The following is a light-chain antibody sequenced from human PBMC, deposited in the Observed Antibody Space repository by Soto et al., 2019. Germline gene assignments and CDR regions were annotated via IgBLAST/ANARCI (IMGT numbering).Light chain of an antibody. CDR3: NSYTGSNTSV. V-gene: IGLV2-18*02. J-gene: IGLJ1*01. CDR2: EVS. CDR1: SSDVGSYNR. Sequence: QSALTQPPSVSGSPGQSVAISCTGTSSDVGSYNRVSWYQQPPGAAPKLMIYEVSNRPSGVPDRFSGSKSGNTASLTISGLQAEDEADYYCNSYTGSNTSVFGTGTKLTVL.